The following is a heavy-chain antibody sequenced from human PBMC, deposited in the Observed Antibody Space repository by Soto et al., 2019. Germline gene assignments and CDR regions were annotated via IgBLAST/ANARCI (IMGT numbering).Heavy chain of an antibody. CDR1: GFTFSGSP. CDR2: IRGKADSYAT. CDR3: TMLAEWELPEDY. V-gene: IGHV3-73*02. J-gene: IGHJ4*02. D-gene: IGHD1-26*01. Sequence: EVQLVESGGGLVQPGGSLKLSCAASGFTFSGSPMHWVRQASGKGLEWVGRIRGKADSYATAYAASVKGRFTISRDDSTNTAYLQMNSLKTEDTAVYDCTMLAEWELPEDYWGQGTLVTVSS.